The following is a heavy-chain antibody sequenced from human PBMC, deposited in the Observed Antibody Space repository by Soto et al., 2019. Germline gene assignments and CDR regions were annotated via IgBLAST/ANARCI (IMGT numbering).Heavy chain of an antibody. V-gene: IGHV4-59*01. Sequence: QVQLQESGPGLVKPSETLSLTCTVSGGSISSYYWSWIRQPPGKGVEWIGYIYYSGSTNYNPSLKSRVTISVDTSKNQFSLELTSVTAADTAVYYCARHCSGGSCSRRDAFDIWGQGTMVTVSS. CDR2: IYYSGST. J-gene: IGHJ3*02. CDR1: GGSISSYY. CDR3: ARHCSGGSCSRRDAFDI. D-gene: IGHD2-15*01.